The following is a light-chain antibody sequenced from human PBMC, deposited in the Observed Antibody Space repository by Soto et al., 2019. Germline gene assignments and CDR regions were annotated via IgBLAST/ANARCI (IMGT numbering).Light chain of an antibody. V-gene: IGKV1-39*01. CDR3: QRSYSTPP. CDR2: AAS. J-gene: IGKJ4*01. Sequence: DIQMTQSPSSLSASVGDRVTLTCRASQNISSYLHWYQQKPGKTPKFLIYAASSLQSGVPSRFSGSGSETDFTLTISTLQPEDVATYYCQRSYSTPPFGGGTKVEIK. CDR1: QNISSY.